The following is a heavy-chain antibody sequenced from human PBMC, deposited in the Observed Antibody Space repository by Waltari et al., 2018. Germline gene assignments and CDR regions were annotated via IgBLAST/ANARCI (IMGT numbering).Heavy chain of an antibody. J-gene: IGHJ4*02. CDR2: INPSGGGT. CDR3: ARAGTTLIWGVAE. CDR1: GDPFTAFS. D-gene: IGHD3-10*01. V-gene: IGHV1-46*01. Sequence: QVQLVQSGAEVKRPGAAVTFSCKSSGDPFTAFSMHWVRRAPGQGLEWMGIINPSGGGTTYTQKFQDRVTMTRDTSTNTVYMELSSLRSEDTAVYYCARAGTTLIWGVAEWGQGTLVTVSS.